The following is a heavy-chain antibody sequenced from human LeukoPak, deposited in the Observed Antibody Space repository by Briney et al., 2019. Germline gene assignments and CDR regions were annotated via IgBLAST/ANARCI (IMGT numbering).Heavy chain of an antibody. V-gene: IGHV3-13*01. J-gene: IGHJ2*01. CDR3: ARAWGPGGAAPLRYFDL. D-gene: IGHD3-16*01. Sequence: PGGSLRLSCAASGFTFSSYDMHWVRQATGKGLEWVSAIGTAGDTYYPGSVKGRFTISRENAKNSLYLQMNSLRAGDTAVYYCARAWGPGGAAPLRYFDLWGRGTLVTVSS. CDR1: GFTFSSYD. CDR2: IGTAGDT.